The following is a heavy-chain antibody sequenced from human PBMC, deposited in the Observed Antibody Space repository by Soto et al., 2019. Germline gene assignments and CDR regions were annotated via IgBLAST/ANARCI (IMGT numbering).Heavy chain of an antibody. CDR3: ATRSRDGYSSFDY. CDR1: GFTFSSDA. J-gene: IGHJ4*02. CDR2: ISGSGGST. D-gene: IGHD5-18*01. V-gene: IGHV3-23*01. Sequence: GGTLRLSCAASGFTFSSDAMSWGRQPPGKGLERVSAISGSGGSTYYADSVKGRLTISRDNSKNTLYLQMNRLRAEDTAVYYCATRSRDGYSSFDYWGQGTLVTVSS.